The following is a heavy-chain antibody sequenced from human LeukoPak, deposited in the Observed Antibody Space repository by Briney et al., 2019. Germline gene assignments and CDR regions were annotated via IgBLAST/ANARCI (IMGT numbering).Heavy chain of an antibody. CDR2: IGGSGGST. CDR1: GFIFSNYA. D-gene: IGHD6-13*01. Sequence: GGSLRLSCAASGFIFSNYAMTWVRQAPGKGLEWVSVIGGSGGSTYYADSVKGRFTISRDNSKNTLYLQLNSLRAGDTAIYYCTKDRRGPAAGTWYFDSWGQGTLVTVSS. J-gene: IGHJ4*02. V-gene: IGHV3-23*01. CDR3: TKDRRGPAAGTWYFDS.